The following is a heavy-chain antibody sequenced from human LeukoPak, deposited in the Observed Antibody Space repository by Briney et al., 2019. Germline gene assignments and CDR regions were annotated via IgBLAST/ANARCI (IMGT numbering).Heavy chain of an antibody. J-gene: IGHJ5*02. Sequence: GGSLRLSCAASGFTFSTYAMHWVRQAPGKGLEWVAVISYDGSSKYYADSVKGRFTISRDNSKNTLYLQMNSLRAEDTAVYYCAREGAAALNNWFDPWGQGTLVTVSS. D-gene: IGHD6-13*01. CDR3: AREGAAALNNWFDP. V-gene: IGHV3-30*04. CDR2: ISYDGSSK. CDR1: GFTFSTYA.